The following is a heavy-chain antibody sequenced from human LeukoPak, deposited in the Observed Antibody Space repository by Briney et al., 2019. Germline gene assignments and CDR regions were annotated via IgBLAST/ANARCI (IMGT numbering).Heavy chain of an antibody. Sequence: SDTLSLTCTVSGGSISSYYWSWIRPPPGKGLEWIGSIYYTGSTNYNPSLKSRVTISVDTSKNQFSLKLSSVTAADTAVYYCATLTGYSSESWFDPWGQGILVTVSS. CDR2: IYYTGST. J-gene: IGHJ5*02. D-gene: IGHD3-9*01. CDR3: ATLTGYSSESWFDP. V-gene: IGHV4-59*07. CDR1: GGSISSYY.